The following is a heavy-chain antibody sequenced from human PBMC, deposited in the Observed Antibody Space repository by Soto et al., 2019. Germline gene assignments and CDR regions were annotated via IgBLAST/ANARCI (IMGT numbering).Heavy chain of an antibody. CDR3: ARLRNSSGWSYGMDV. D-gene: IGHD6-19*01. J-gene: IGHJ6*02. CDR2: IYPGDSDT. V-gene: IGHV5-51*01. CDR1: GYSFTSYW. Sequence: PAESLNISCNVSGYSFTSYWNCWLRQLPEKGLEWMGIIYPGDSDTRYSPSSQGQVTISADKSISTAYLQWSSLKASDTAMYYCARLRNSSGWSYGMDVWGQGTTVTVSS.